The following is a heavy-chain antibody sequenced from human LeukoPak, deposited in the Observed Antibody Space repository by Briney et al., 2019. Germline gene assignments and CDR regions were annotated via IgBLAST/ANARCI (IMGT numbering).Heavy chain of an antibody. CDR1: GDSISSGDYY. D-gene: IGHD4-17*01. V-gene: IGHV4-61*02. CDR2: IRTDGST. CDR3: AREGKTVTTGWFGWFDP. Sequence: PSQTLSLTCIVSGDSISSGDYYWTWIRQPAGKGLEWIGRIRTDGSTTYNPSLKSRVTISSDASKNHFSLRLSSVTAADTAVYYCAREGKTVTTGWFGWFDPWGQGTLVTVSS. J-gene: IGHJ5*02.